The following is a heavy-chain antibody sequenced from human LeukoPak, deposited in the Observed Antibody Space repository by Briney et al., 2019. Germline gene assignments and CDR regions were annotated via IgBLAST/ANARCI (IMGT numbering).Heavy chain of an antibody. CDR2: IRYDGSNK. Sequence: PGGSLRLSCAASGFTFSSYSMNWVRQAPGKGLEWVAFIRYDGSNKYYADSVKGRFTISRDNSKNTLYLQMNSLRAEDTAVYYCAKDPRSITMVRGPLDYWGQGTLVTVSS. CDR1: GFTFSSYS. V-gene: IGHV3-30*02. CDR3: AKDPRSITMVRGPLDY. D-gene: IGHD3-10*01. J-gene: IGHJ4*02.